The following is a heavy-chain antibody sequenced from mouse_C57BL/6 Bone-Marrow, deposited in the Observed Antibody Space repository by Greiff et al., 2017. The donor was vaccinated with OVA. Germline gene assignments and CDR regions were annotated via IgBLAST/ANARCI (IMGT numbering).Heavy chain of an antibody. CDR1: GYTFTSYW. CDR3: ASSFTTGSSEGDY. CDR2: INPSSGYT. Sequence: QVQLKQSGAELAKPGASVKLSCKASGYTFTSYWMHWVKQRPGQGLEWIGYINPSSGYTKYNQKFKDKATLTADKSSSTAYMQLSSLTYEDSAVYYCASSFTTGSSEGDYWGQGTTLTVSS. J-gene: IGHJ2*01. D-gene: IGHD1-1*01. V-gene: IGHV1-7*01.